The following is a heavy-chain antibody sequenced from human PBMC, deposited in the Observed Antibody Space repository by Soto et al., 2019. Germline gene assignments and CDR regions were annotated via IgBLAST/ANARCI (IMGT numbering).Heavy chain of an antibody. V-gene: IGHV1-18*01. CDR3: ARGRYGDY. CDR1: GYTFTSYG. CDR2: ISAHNGNT. J-gene: IGHJ4*02. Sequence: QVHLVQSGPEVKKPGASVRVSCKASGYTFTSYGITWARQARGQGLEWMGWISAHNGNTDYAQKLQGRVIVTRDTSTSTAYMELRSLRSDDTAVYYCARGRYGDYWGQGALVTVSS. D-gene: IGHD1-1*01.